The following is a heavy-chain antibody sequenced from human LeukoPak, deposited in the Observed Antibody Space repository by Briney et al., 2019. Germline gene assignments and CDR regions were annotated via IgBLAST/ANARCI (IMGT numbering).Heavy chain of an antibody. J-gene: IGHJ4*02. V-gene: IGHV5-51*01. Sequence: GESLKISCRASGYRFSTYWIGWVRQMPGKGLEWMGVLYAGDSDTRYSPSFQGQVTLSADKSKSTAYLQWSSLKASDTAMYYCARGGYSGYDFDYWGQGTLVTVSS. CDR2: LYAGDSDT. CDR1: GYRFSTYW. CDR3: ARGGYSGYDFDY. D-gene: IGHD5-12*01.